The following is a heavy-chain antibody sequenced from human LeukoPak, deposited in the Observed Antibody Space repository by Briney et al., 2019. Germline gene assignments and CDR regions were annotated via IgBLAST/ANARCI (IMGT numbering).Heavy chain of an antibody. J-gene: IGHJ4*02. CDR3: ARQYRHQPD. CDR1: GYTFTNYD. Sequence: ASVKVSCEASGYTFTNYDINWVRQATGQGLEWMGWMNANSGKTGYAQKFQDRFTMTWDTSIGTAYMELSSLRSDDTAVYYCARQYRHQPDWGQGTLVTVS. D-gene: IGHD2-2*01. V-gene: IGHV1-8*02. CDR2: MNANSGKT.